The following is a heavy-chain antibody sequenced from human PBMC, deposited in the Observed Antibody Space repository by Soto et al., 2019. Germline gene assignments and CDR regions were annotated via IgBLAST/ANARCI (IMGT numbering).Heavy chain of an antibody. CDR2: INPKSGGT. J-gene: IGHJ6*02. Sequence: ASVKVSCKASGDSFTDYHIHWVRQAPGQGXEWLGRINPKSGGTSTAQKFQGWVTMTRDRSISTVYMELTRLRSDDTAVYFCARGHSTDCSNGVCSFFYNHEMDVWGQGTTVTVSS. CDR3: ARGHSTDCSNGVCSFFYNHEMDV. V-gene: IGHV1-2*04. CDR1: GDSFTDYH. D-gene: IGHD2-8*01.